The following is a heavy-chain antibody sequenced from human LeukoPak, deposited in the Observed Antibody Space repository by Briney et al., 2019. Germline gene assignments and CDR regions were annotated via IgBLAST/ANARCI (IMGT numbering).Heavy chain of an antibody. J-gene: IGHJ5*02. Sequence: ASVKVSCKASGYTFTSYGISWVRQAPGQGLEWMGWISAYNGNTNYAQKLQGRVTMTTDTSTSTAYMELRSLRSDDTAVYYCARAGDCSSTSCYRNWFDPWGQGTLATVSS. CDR1: GYTFTSYG. CDR3: ARAGDCSSTSCYRNWFDP. V-gene: IGHV1-18*01. D-gene: IGHD2-2*01. CDR2: ISAYNGNT.